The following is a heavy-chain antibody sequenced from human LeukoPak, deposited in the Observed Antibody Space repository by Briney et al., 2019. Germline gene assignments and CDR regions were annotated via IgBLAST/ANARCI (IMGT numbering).Heavy chain of an antibody. CDR1: GGSFSGYY. CDR2: INHSGST. V-gene: IGHV4-34*01. Sequence: PSETLSLTCAVYGGSFSGYYWSWIRQPPGKGLEWIGEINHSGSTNYNPSLKSRVTISVDTSKNQFSLKLSSVTAADTAVYYCARVWSTMVRGTVNWFDPWGQGTLVTVSS. J-gene: IGHJ5*02. CDR3: ARVWSTMVRGTVNWFDP. D-gene: IGHD3-10*01.